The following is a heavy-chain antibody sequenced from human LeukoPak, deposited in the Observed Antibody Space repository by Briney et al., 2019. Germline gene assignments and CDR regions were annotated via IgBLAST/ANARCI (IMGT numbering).Heavy chain of an antibody. J-gene: IGHJ4*02. CDR1: GFIFSSYG. D-gene: IGHD3-22*01. CDR2: IRYDGSNK. Sequence: GGSLRLSCAASGFIFSSYGMHWVRQAPGKGLEWVAFIRYDGSNKYYADSVKGRFTISRDNSKNTLYLQMNSPRAEDTAVYYCAKGLDYYDKSGYSYFAYWGQGTLVTVSS. CDR3: AKGLDYYDKSGYSYFAY. V-gene: IGHV3-30*02.